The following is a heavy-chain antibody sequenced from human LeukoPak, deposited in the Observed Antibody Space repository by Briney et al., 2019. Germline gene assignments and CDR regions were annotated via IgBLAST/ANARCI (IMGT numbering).Heavy chain of an antibody. D-gene: IGHD5-12*01. Sequence: PSQTLSLTCTVSGGSIRSGDYYWSWIRQPPGKGLEWIGYIYYSGSTYYNPSLKSRVTISVDTSKNQFSLKLSSVTAADTAVYYCARGGVDIVATILFDYWGQGTLVTASS. CDR3: ARGGVDIVATILFDY. J-gene: IGHJ4*02. V-gene: IGHV4-30-4*01. CDR2: IYYSGST. CDR1: GGSIRSGDYY.